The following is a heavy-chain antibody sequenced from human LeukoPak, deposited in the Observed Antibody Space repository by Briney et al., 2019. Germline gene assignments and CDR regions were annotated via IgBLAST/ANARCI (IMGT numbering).Heavy chain of an antibody. J-gene: IGHJ6*03. CDR1: GGTSSNYA. CDR3: ARGLHCINGVCYNRNYYYMDV. D-gene: IGHD2-8*01. V-gene: IGHV1-69*01. Sequence: GSSVKVSCKASGGTSSNYAISWVRQAPGQGLEWMGGISPIFGTANYAQKFQGRVTITADESTSTAYMELSSLRSEDTAAYYCARGLHCINGVCYNRNYYYMDVWGKGTTVTVSS. CDR2: ISPIFGTA.